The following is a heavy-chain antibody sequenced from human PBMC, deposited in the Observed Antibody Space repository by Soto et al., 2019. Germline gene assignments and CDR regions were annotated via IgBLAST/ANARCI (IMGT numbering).Heavy chain of an antibody. D-gene: IGHD2-8*01. CDR2: IRTKAKSYAT. CDR1: GFTFSDSA. CDR3: TSPAKPGNNVLLNDQ. J-gene: IGHJ4*02. V-gene: IGHV3-73*02. Sequence: EVQLVESGGDLVQPGGSLRLSCAASGFTFSDSAMHWVRQASGKGLEWVGRIRTKAKSYATAYAASVKGRFIISRDDSKNTAYLQMNSLKIEDTAVYYCTSPAKPGNNVLLNDQWGQGTLVTVSS.